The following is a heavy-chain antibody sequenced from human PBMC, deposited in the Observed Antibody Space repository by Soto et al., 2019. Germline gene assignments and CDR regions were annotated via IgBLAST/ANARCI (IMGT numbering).Heavy chain of an antibody. V-gene: IGHV2-5*02. D-gene: IGHD2-8*02. CDR3: AHYFYILVDDAFDI. CDR1: GFSLSTSGVG. Sequence: QITLKESGPTLGKPTQTLTLTCTFSGFSLSTSGVGVGWIRQPPGKALVWLALIYWDDGKRYRPSLKSRLTITKDTSKNQVVLTMTNMDPVDTATYYSAHYFYILVDDAFDIWGQGTMVTVSS. J-gene: IGHJ3*02. CDR2: IYWDDGK.